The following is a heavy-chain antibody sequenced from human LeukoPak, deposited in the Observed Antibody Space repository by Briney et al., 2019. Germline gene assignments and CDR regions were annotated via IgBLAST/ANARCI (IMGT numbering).Heavy chain of an antibody. J-gene: IGHJ2*01. V-gene: IGHV4-59*01. CDR1: GGSISNYY. D-gene: IGHD6-13*01. CDR3: ARMIAAAGTEYFDL. CDR2: VHYSGNT. Sequence: SETLSLTCIVSGGSISNYYWSWIRQPPRKGLDWIGYVHYSGNTNYNPSLKSRVTISVDTSKNQFSLKLNSVTAADTAVYYCARMIAAAGTEYFDLWGRGTLVTVSS.